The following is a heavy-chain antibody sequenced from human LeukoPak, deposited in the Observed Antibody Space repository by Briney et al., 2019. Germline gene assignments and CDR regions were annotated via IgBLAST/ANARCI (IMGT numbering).Heavy chain of an antibody. CDR1: GFTFSSYW. V-gene: IGHV3-7*03. Sequence: PGGSLRLSCAASGFTFSSYWMSWVRQAPGKGLEWVANIKQDGSEKYYVDSVKGRFAISRDNAKNSLYLQMNSLRAEDTAVYYCARATTPYFFGYYYYYMDVWGKGTTVTISS. J-gene: IGHJ6*03. D-gene: IGHD1-14*01. CDR2: IKQDGSEK. CDR3: ARATTPYFFGYYYYYMDV.